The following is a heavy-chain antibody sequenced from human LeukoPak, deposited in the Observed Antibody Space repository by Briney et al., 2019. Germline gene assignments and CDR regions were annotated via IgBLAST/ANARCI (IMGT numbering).Heavy chain of an antibody. J-gene: IGHJ4*02. CDR2: IYSGGST. V-gene: IGHV3-53*01. CDR1: GFTVSSNY. CDR3: ARVMRRDGYKYYFDY. D-gene: IGHD5-24*01. Sequence: GGFLRLSCAASGFTVSSNYMSWVRQAPGKGLEWVSVIYSGGSTYYADSVKGRFTISRDNSKNTLYLQMNSLRAEDTAVYYCARVMRRDGYKYYFDYWGQGTLVTVSS.